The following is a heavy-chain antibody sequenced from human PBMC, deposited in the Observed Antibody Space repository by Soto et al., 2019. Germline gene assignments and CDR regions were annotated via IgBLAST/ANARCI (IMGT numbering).Heavy chain of an antibody. J-gene: IGHJ6*02. Sequence: GGSLRLSCAASGFTFSSYAMHWVRQAPGRGLEWVAVISYDGSNKYYADSVKGRFTISRDNSKNTLYLQMNSLRAEDTAVYYCGGGGGGSGSYYNPSYYYYGMDVWGQGTTVTVSS. V-gene: IGHV3-30-3*01. CDR3: GGGGGGSGSYYNPSYYYYGMDV. CDR2: ISYDGSNK. CDR1: GFTFSSYA. D-gene: IGHD3-10*01.